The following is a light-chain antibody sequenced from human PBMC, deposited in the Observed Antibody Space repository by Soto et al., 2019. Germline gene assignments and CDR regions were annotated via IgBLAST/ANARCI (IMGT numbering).Light chain of an antibody. CDR1: ESISRR. CDR2: AAS. CDR3: VLRYSTLSIT. V-gene: IGKV1-39*01. Sequence: DIQMTQSPSSLSASVGDRVTITCRASESISRRVNGYQQKPGKAPKLLIYAASSLQNEVPSRFSRSGSGTDYTLTINDPQPAEFATYYRVLRYSTLSITYGLWTRRAI. J-gene: IGKJ5*01.